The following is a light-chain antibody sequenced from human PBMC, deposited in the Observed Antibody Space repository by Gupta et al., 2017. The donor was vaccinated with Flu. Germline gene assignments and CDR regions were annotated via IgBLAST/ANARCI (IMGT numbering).Light chain of an antibody. V-gene: IGLV4-69*01. CDR2: LNSDGSH. Sequence: VKITCTLSSGHSSYAIAWHQQQPETGPRYLMMLNSDGSHFKGDGIPDRVSGSGSAAALSITISSLQSEDDYYYYSQNWSTDSLGFGGGTKLTVL. CDR1: SGHSSYA. CDR3: QNWSTDSLG. J-gene: IGLJ3*02.